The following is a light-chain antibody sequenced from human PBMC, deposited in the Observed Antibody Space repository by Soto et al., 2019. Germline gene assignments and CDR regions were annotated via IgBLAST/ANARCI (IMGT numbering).Light chain of an antibody. CDR1: PSVSSN. CDR2: GAS. Sequence: EIVMTQSPATLSVSPGERATLSCRASPSVSSNVAWYQQKPGQAPRLLIYGASTRATGIPARFSGSGSGTEFTLTISSLQSEDFAVYYCQQYNNWPRTFGQGTKVEIK. J-gene: IGKJ1*01. V-gene: IGKV3-15*01. CDR3: QQYNNWPRT.